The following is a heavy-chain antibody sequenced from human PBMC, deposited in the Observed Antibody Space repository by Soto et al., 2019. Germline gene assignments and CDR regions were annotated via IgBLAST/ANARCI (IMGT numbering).Heavy chain of an antibody. D-gene: IGHD6-19*01. CDR3: AKDISVAGCFDS. Sequence: EVQLVESGGGLVQPGGSLRLSCAASGFTFGSFRMNWVGQAPGKGLEWVSSISSTTSGTYYAKSVKGRFTISRDNARNSLYLQMNSLRAEDTAVYYCAKDISVAGCFDSWGQGTLVTVSS. V-gene: IGHV3-48*01. J-gene: IGHJ4*02. CDR1: GFTFGSFR. CDR2: ISSTTSGT.